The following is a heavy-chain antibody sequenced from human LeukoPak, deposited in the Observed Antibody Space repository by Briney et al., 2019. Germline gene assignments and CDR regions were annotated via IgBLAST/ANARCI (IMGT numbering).Heavy chain of an antibody. Sequence: GGSLRLSCAASGFTFSSYSMNWVRQAPGKGLEWVSLISSSTLTIYYADSVKGRFTISRDNSKNTLYLQMNSLRAKDTAVYYCAKDHSNALLRFGEVIRKTRDGYFDYWGQGTLVTVSS. CDR2: ISSSTLTI. D-gene: IGHD3-10*01. CDR1: GFTFSSYS. CDR3: AKDHSNALLRFGEVIRKTRDGYFDY. J-gene: IGHJ4*02. V-gene: IGHV3-48*01.